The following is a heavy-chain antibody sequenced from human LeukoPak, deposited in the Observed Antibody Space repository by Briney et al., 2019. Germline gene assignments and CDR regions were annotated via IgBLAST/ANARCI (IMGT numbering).Heavy chain of an antibody. CDR2: IYTSGST. CDR1: GGSISSYY. D-gene: IGHD2-2*01. CDR3: AREVRDTVVVPAAKGFPYSHYVDV. J-gene: IGHJ6*03. V-gene: IGHV4-4*07. Sequence: SETLSLTCTVSGGSISSYYWSWIRQPAGKGLEWIGRIYTSGSTNYNPSLESRVTMSIDTSKNQFSLKLSSVTAADTAVYYCAREVRDTVVVPAAKGFPYSHYVDVWGKGTTVTISS.